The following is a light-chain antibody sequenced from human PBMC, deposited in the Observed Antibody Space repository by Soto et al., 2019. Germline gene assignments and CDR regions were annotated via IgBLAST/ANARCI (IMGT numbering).Light chain of an antibody. CDR1: SGHSSYA. J-gene: IGLJ2*01. CDR2: LNSDGIH. V-gene: IGLV4-69*01. CDR3: QTWGPGIRV. Sequence: QPVLTQSPSASASLGASVKLTCTLSSGHSSYAIAWHQQQPEKGPRYLMKLNSDGIHRKGDGISDRFSGSSSGVERYLTISSLQSEDEADYYCQTWGPGIRVFGGGTKLTVL.